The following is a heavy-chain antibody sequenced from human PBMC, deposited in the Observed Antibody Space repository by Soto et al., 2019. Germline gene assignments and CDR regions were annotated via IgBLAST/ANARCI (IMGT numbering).Heavy chain of an antibody. Sequence: QVQLVQSGAEVKKPGSSVKVSCKASGGTFNNHTISWVRQAPGQGLEWMGGIIPLFGTANYAQKFQGRVTITADKSTSTAYMELSSVRSEDTAVYYCARHSRVAAVARYYYGMDVWGQGTTVTVSS. CDR1: GGTFNNHT. V-gene: IGHV1-69*06. J-gene: IGHJ6*02. CDR3: ARHSRVAAVARYYYGMDV. CDR2: IIPLFGTA. D-gene: IGHD6-25*01.